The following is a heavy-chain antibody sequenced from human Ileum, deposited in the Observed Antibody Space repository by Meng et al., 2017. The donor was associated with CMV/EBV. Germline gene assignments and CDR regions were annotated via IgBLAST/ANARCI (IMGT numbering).Heavy chain of an antibody. CDR1: GLTFSDAW. D-gene: IGHD1-1*01. V-gene: IGHV3-15*01. CDR2: IKSSTDGGTI. J-gene: IGHJ4*02. CDR3: TAGTGKTDFDY. Sequence: GGSLKISCAASGLTFSDAWMSWVRQAPGKGLEWVGRIKSSTDGGTIDYAAPVKGRFTISRDDSKNSLYLQMNSLKTEDTAVYYCTAGTGKTDFDYWGQGTLVTVSS.